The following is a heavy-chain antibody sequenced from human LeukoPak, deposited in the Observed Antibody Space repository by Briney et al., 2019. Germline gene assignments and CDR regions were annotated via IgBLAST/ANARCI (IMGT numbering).Heavy chain of an antibody. J-gene: IGHJ4*02. CDR2: IIPIFGTA. D-gene: IGHD3-16*01. CDR3: AKLATSDTGETY. Sequence: GASVKVSCKASGGTFISYAISWVRQAPGQGLEWMGGIIPIFGTANYAQKFQGRVTITADESTSTVYMELRSLRSEDTAIYYCAKLATSDTGETYWGQGTLVTVSS. CDR1: GGTFISYA. V-gene: IGHV1-69*01.